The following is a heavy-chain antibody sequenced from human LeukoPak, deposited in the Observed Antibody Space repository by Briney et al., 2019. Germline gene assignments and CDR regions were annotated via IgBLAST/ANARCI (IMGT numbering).Heavy chain of an antibody. J-gene: IGHJ4*02. Sequence: ASVKVSCRASGYTFTDYYIHWVRQAPGQGLEWMGWINPNSVTNYAQKFQGRVTMTRDTSISTAYMEPSRLTSDDMAVYYCSRGEVDGPDFDYWGQGTLVTVSS. CDR3: SRGEVDGPDFDY. CDR2: INPNSVT. CDR1: GYTFTDYY. V-gene: IGHV1-2*02. D-gene: IGHD1-26*01.